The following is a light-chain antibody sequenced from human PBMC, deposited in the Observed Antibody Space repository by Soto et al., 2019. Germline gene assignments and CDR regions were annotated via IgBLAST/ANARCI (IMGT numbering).Light chain of an antibody. J-gene: IGKJ1*01. CDR1: QTISASF. CDR3: HQYDSWT. CDR2: GAS. Sequence: EVVLTQSPGTLSLSPGERATLSCRASQTISASFLAWYQQKPGQSPRLLIYGASNRATGIPDRFSGRGSGTDFTLTISRLEPEDYAVYYCHQYDSWTFGQGTKVEIK. V-gene: IGKV3-20*01.